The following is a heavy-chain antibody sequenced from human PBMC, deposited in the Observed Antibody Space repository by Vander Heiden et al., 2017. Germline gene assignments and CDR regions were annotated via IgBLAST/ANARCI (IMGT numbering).Heavy chain of an antibody. CDR3: ARGSLGGTVYGMDV. J-gene: IGHJ6*02. CDR1: GGTFRSYA. D-gene: IGHD1-7*01. Sequence: QLQLVQSGADVKQPGSSVKVPCKASGGTFRSYAISWVRQAPGQGLEWMGGIIPIFGTANYAQKFQGRVTITADESTSTAYMELSSLRSEDTAVYYCARGSLGGTVYGMDVWGQGTTVTVSS. CDR2: IIPIFGTA. V-gene: IGHV1-69*01.